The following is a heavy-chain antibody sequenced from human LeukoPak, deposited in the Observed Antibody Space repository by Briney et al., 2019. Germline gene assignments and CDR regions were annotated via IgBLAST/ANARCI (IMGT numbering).Heavy chain of an antibody. D-gene: IGHD4-17*01. CDR2: IYYSGST. CDR1: GGSIYSISYY. CDR3: ARQLGGDYASDY. V-gene: IGHV4-39*01. Sequence: KPSETLSLTCSVSGGSIYSVSGGSIYSISYYWGWIRQPPGKGLEWIGNIYYSGSTYYNPSLKSRVTISVDTSKNQFSLKLSSVTAADTAVYYCARQLGGDYASDYWGQGALVTVSS. J-gene: IGHJ4*02.